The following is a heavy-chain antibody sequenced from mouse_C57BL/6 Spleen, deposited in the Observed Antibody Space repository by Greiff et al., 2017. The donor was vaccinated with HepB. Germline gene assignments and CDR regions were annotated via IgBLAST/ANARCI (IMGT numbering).Heavy chain of an antibody. Sequence: EVQRVESGGGLVQPKGSLKLSCAASGFSFNTYAMNWVRQAPGKGLEWVARIRSKSNNYATYYADSVKDRFTISRDDSESMLYLQMNNLKTEDTAMYYCVRRGLGGAMDYWGQGTSVTVSS. V-gene: IGHV10-1*01. CDR3: VRRGLGGAMDY. D-gene: IGHD3-1*01. J-gene: IGHJ4*01. CDR2: IRSKSNNYAT. CDR1: GFSFNTYA.